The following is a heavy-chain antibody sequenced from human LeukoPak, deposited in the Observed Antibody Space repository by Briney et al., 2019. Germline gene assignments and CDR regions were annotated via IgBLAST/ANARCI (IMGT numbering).Heavy chain of an antibody. CDR1: GFTFSNYG. J-gene: IGHJ1*01. CDR3: ARDASDTAMVGYFQH. V-gene: IGHV3-33*01. CDR2: IWDDGSNK. Sequence: GGSLRLSCAASGFTFSNYGMHWVRQAPGKGLEWVAVIWDDGSNKYYADSVKGRFTISRDNSKIILYLQINSLRAEDTAVYYCARDASDTAMVGYFQHWGQGTLVTVSS. D-gene: IGHD5-18*01.